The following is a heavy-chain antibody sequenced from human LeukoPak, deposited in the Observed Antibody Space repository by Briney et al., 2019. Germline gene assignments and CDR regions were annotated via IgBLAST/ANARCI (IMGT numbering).Heavy chain of an antibody. CDR3: AKDGTVDTAMGMG. J-gene: IGHJ4*02. Sequence: PGGSLRLSCAASGFPFSNHAMSWVRQAPGKGLEWVSSISGSGSSTYYAGSAKGRFTISRDNSKSTLYLQMYFLRAEDTAIYYCAKDGTVDTAMGMGCGQRTLVTVTS. D-gene: IGHD5-18*01. CDR1: GFPFSNHA. CDR2: ISGSGSST. V-gene: IGHV3-23*01.